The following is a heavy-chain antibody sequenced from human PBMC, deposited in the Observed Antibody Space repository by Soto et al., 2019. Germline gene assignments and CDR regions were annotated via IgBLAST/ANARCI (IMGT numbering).Heavy chain of an antibody. D-gene: IGHD6-13*01. CDR3: ARAQSSSWYNGMDV. V-gene: IGHV4-31*03. J-gene: IGHJ6*02. Sequence: QVQLQESGPGLVKPSQTLSLTCTVSGGSISSGGYYWSWIRQLPGKGLEWIGYIFYSGRTYYSPSLKSRVTISVDTYKNQFSLKLSSVTAADTAVYYCARAQSSSWYNGMDVWGQGTTVTVSS. CDR2: IFYSGRT. CDR1: GGSISSGGYY.